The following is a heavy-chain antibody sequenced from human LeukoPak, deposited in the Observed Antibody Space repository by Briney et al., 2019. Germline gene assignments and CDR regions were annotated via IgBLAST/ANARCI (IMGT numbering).Heavy chain of an antibody. CDR2: IGSGSSAI. J-gene: IGHJ4*02. CDR3: ARDTRNCADY. V-gene: IGHV3-48*02. D-gene: IGHD1-20*01. CDR1: GLILKTYP. Sequence: PGGSLRLSCAPSGLILKTYPTNWVRQTPGKGLEWIAYIGSGSSAIYYTDSVKGRLTVSSDNAKNSLFLQVNSLRDEDTGVYYCARDTRNCADYWGQGTLVTVSS.